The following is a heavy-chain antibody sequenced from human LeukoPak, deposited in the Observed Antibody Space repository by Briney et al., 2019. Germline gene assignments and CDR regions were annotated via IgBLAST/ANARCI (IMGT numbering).Heavy chain of an antibody. CDR1: GFTFSSYA. Sequence: QSGGSLRLSCAASGFTFSSYAMSWVRQAPGKGLEWVSAISGSGGSTYYADSVKGRFTISRDNSNNTLYLQMNSLRAEDTAVYYCAKDHFHRYYYDSSGYYPFDYWGQGTLVTVSS. J-gene: IGHJ4*02. V-gene: IGHV3-23*01. CDR3: AKDHFHRYYYDSSGYYPFDY. CDR2: ISGSGGST. D-gene: IGHD3-22*01.